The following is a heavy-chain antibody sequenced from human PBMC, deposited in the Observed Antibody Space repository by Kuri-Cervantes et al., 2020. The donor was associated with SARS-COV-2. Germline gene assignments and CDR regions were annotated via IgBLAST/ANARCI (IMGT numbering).Heavy chain of an antibody. Sequence: SETLSLTCTVSGGSISSSSYYWGWIRQPPGKGLEWIGSIYYSGSTYYNPSLKSRVTISVDTSKNQFSLKLSSVTAADTAVYYCARGEMATIGIDYWGQGTLVTVSS. D-gene: IGHD5-24*01. CDR1: GGSISSSSYY. CDR2: IYYSGST. CDR3: ARGEMATIGIDY. J-gene: IGHJ4*02. V-gene: IGHV4-39*01.